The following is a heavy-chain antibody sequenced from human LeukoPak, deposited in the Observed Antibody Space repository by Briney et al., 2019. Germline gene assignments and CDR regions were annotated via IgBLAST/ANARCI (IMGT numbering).Heavy chain of an antibody. J-gene: IGHJ5*02. D-gene: IGHD1-26*01. CDR3: SHSPGKWRCGSCPNWFDP. Sequence: SGPTLVKPTQTLTLTCTFSGFSLSTSGVGVGWIRQPPGKALEWLALIYWDDDKRYSPSLQSRLTITKDTSTNHVVLTINNMAPLDTATYSCSHSPGKWRCGSCPNWFDPWGQGTLVTVSS. V-gene: IGHV2-5*02. CDR2: IYWDDDK. CDR1: GFSLSTSGVG.